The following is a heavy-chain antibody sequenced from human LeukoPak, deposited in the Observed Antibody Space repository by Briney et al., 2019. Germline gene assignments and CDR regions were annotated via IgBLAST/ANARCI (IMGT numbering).Heavy chain of an antibody. CDR2: IRYDGSNK. CDR1: GFTFSSYG. J-gene: IGHJ4*02. CDR3: AKDRSRYYYDSSGYYWNY. D-gene: IGHD3-22*01. Sequence: GGSLRLSCAASGFTFSSYGMHWVRQAPGKGLEWGAFIRYDGSNKYYADSVKVRFTISRDNSKNTLYLQMNSLRAEDTAVYYCAKDRSRYYYDSSGYYWNYWGQGTLVTVSS. V-gene: IGHV3-30*02.